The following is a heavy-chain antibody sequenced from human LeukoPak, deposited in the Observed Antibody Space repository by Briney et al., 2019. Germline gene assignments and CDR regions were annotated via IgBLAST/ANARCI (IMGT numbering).Heavy chain of an antibody. Sequence: SETLSLTCTVSGGSVSSGSYYWSWIRQPPGKGLEWIGYIYYSGSTNYNPSLKSRVTISVDTSKNQFSLKLSSVTAADTAVYYCARDSKHYYGSGTYSGGFDYWGQGTLVTVSS. CDR2: IYYSGST. V-gene: IGHV4-61*01. D-gene: IGHD3-10*01. CDR1: GGSVSSGSYY. J-gene: IGHJ4*02. CDR3: ARDSKHYYGSGTYSGGFDY.